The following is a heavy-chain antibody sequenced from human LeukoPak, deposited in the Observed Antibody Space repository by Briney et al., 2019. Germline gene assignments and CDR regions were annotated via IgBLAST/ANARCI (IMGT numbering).Heavy chain of an antibody. D-gene: IGHD5-24*01. CDR1: GYMFTNYF. V-gene: IGHV1-46*01. CDR3: TRADNQEFES. J-gene: IGHJ4*02. Sequence: GASVKVSCKASGYMFTNYFIHWVRQDPGQGLEWMGIINCGDGTASYAQKFQGRLAITRDTSTSTVHMDLRSLRSDDTAMYFCTRADNQEFESWGQGTLVTVSS. CDR2: INCGDGTA.